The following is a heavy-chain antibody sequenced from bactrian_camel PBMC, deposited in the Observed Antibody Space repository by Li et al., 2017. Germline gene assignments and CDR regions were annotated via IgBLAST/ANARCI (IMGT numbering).Heavy chain of an antibody. Sequence: VQLVESGGGTVQAGGSLRLSCVYSGYTYSRYYNRYCMGWFRQAPGKEREGVARIDGAGRTSYTSSLKGRFTISKDAAKNTLNLQMNSLKPEDTGMYYCTIDNRRWYGLPLATALTYWGQGTQVTVS. CDR1: GYTYSRYYNRYC. D-gene: IGHD6*01. V-gene: IGHV3S26*01. CDR3: TIDNRRWYGLPLATALTY. CDR2: IDGAGRT. J-gene: IGHJ4*01.